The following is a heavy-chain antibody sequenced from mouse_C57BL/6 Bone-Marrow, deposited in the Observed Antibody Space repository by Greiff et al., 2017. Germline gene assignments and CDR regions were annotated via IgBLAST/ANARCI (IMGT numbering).Heavy chain of an antibody. Sequence: DVQLVASEGGLVQPGSSMKLSCTASGFTFSDYYLAWVRQVQEKGLEWVANINYDGSSPYYLDSLKSRFIISRDNAKNILYLQMSSLKSEDTATYYCARDEGPWALAMDYWGQGTSVTVSS. CDR2: INYDGSSP. D-gene: IGHD3-1*01. V-gene: IGHV5-16*01. J-gene: IGHJ4*01. CDR3: ARDEGPWALAMDY. CDR1: GFTFSDYY.